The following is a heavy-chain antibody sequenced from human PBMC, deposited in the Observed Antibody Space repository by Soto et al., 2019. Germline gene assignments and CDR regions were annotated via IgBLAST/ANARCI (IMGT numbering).Heavy chain of an antibody. D-gene: IGHD2-21*01. CDR2: INPSGGST. V-gene: IGHV1-46*01. CDR1: GYTFTSYY. J-gene: IGHJ5*02. CDR3: ARDWLVRHPANWFDP. Sequence: XSVNFSCQASGYTFTSYYMHWVRQAPGQGLEWMGIINPSGGSTSYAQKFQGRVTMTRDTSTSTVYMELSSLRSEDTAVYYCARDWLVRHPANWFDPWGQGPLVTVSS.